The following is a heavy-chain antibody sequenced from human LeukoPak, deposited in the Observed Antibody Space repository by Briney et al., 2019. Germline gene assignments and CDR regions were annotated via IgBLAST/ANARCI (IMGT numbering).Heavy chain of an antibody. CDR2: ISGSGGST. D-gene: IGHD3-22*01. Sequence: PGGSLRLSCAASGFTFSSYAMSWVRQAPGKGLEWVSAISGSGGSTYYADSVKGRFTISRDNSKNTLYLQMNSLRAEDTAVYYCAKDDAYYDSSGCYSNFDYWGQGTLVTVSS. CDR1: GFTFSSYA. CDR3: AKDDAYYDSSGCYSNFDY. V-gene: IGHV3-23*01. J-gene: IGHJ4*02.